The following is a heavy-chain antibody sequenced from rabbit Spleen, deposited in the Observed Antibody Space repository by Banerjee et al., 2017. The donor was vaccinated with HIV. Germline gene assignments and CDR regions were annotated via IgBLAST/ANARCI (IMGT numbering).Heavy chain of an antibody. CDR2: IGTGSGST. Sequence: QEQLVESGGGLVQPGASLTLTCKASGFSFSSGYYASWVRQAPGKGLEWLGCIGTGSGSTWYASWVNGRFTISKTSSTTVTLQMTSLTAADTATYFCARDRGSGWGDAIDPWGQGTLVTVS. V-gene: IGHV1S45*01. CDR3: ARDRGSGWGDAIDP. D-gene: IGHD4-1*01. CDR1: GFSFSSGYY. J-gene: IGHJ2*01.